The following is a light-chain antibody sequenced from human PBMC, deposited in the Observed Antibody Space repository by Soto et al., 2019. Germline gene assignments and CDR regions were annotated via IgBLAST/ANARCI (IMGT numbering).Light chain of an antibody. V-gene: IGKV3D-15*01. Sequence: EIVMTQSPATLSVSPGERATLSCRASQSVNRKLAWYQQKPGQGPRLLIYDASTRATGIPDRFSGSGSGTDFTLTISRLEPEDFAVYYCQQFRTFGQGTKVDI. CDR2: DAS. CDR3: QQFRT. J-gene: IGKJ1*01. CDR1: QSVNRK.